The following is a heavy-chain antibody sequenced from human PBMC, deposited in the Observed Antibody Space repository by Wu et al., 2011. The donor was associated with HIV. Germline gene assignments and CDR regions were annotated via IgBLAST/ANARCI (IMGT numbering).Heavy chain of an antibody. CDR3: ARVRRGQYYYDSSGLDY. V-gene: IGHV1-18*01. Sequence: QVQLVQSGAEVKKPGASVKVSCKASGYTFTSYGISWVRQAPGQGLEWMGWVSAYNGNTNYAQKLQGRVTMTTDTSTSTAYMELRSLRSDDTAVYYCARVRRGQYYYDSSGLDYWAEGTLVDRLL. J-gene: IGHJ4*02. CDR1: GYTFTSYG. D-gene: IGHD3-22*01. CDR2: VSAYNGNT.